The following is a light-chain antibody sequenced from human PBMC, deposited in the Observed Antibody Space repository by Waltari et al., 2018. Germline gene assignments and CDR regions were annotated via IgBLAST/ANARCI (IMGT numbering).Light chain of an antibody. J-gene: IGKJ2*01. V-gene: IGKV4-1*01. CDR3: QQCYLTPYT. CDR2: WAS. Sequence: DIVMTQSPDSLAVSLGERATINCKCSQSVLYSSNNKNYLAWYQQKPGQPPKLLIYWASTRECGVPDRFSGRESGTDFTPTISSLQAEDVAVYYCQQCYLTPYTFGQGTNLEIK. CDR1: QSVLYSSNNKNY.